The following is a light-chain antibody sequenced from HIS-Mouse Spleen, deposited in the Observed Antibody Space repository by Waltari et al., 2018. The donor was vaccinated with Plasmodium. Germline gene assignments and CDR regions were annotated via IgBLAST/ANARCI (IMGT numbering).Light chain of an antibody. Sequence: SYELTQPPSVSVSPGQTPRLTCSGDALPKKYAYWYQQKSGQAPVLVIYEDSKRPSGIPERFSGSSSGTMATLTISGAQVEDEADYYCYSTDSSGNHRVFGGGTKLTVL. J-gene: IGLJ3*02. CDR3: YSTDSSGNHRV. CDR2: EDS. CDR1: ALPKKY. V-gene: IGLV3-10*01.